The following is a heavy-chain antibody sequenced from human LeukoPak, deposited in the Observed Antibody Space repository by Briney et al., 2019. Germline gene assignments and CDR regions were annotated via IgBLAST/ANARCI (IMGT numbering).Heavy chain of an antibody. Sequence: SETLSLTCTVSGGSISSGDYYWSWIRQPPGKGLEWIGYIYYSGSTYYNPSLKSRVTISVDTSKNQFSLKLSSVTAADTAVYYCARGGYDSSGYYYSPAAHIGYWGQGTLVTVSS. CDR2: IYYSGST. CDR3: ARGGYDSSGYYYSPAAHIGY. CDR1: GGSISSGDYY. J-gene: IGHJ4*02. V-gene: IGHV4-30-4*01. D-gene: IGHD3-22*01.